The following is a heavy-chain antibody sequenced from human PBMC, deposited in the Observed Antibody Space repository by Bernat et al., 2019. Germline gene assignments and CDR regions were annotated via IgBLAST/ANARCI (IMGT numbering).Heavy chain of an antibody. V-gene: IGHV3-33*01. CDR3: AREVSASIELAAYGLDY. Sequence: QVQLVESGGGVVQPGRSLRLSCAASGFTFSDFGMHWVRQAPGKGLEWVALIWYDGSNKYYADSVKGRFTISRDNFKNTRYLQMNSLRAEDMAVYYWAREVSASIELAAYGLDYWGQGTLVTVS. CDR2: IWYDGSNK. CDR1: GFTFSDFG. D-gene: IGHD6-19*01. J-gene: IGHJ4*02.